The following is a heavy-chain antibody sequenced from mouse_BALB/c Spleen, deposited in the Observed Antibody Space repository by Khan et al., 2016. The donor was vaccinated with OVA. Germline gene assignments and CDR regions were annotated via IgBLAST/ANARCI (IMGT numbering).Heavy chain of an antibody. V-gene: IGHV2-6-7*01. CDR3: AREIYYDYAYYYAMDY. J-gene: IGHJ4*01. CDR2: IWGDGST. D-gene: IGHD2-4*01. CDR1: GFSLTGYG. Sequence: VQLQESGPGLVAPSQSLSLTCTVSGFSLTGYGVNWVRQPPGKGLEWLGMIWGDGSTDYNSALKSRLSISKDNSKSQVFLKMNSLQTDDTARYYCAREIYYDYAYYYAMDYWGQGTSVTVSS.